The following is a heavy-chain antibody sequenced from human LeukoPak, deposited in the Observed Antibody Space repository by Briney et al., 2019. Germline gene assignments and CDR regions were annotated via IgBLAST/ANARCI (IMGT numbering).Heavy chain of an antibody. D-gene: IGHD3-3*01. J-gene: IGHJ4*02. Sequence: AASVKVSCKASGYTFTGYYMHWVRQAPGQGLEWMGWINPNSGGTNYAQKFQGRVTMTRDTSISTAHMELSRLRSDDTAVYYCARGLLGFWSGYSYWGQGTLVTVSS. CDR2: INPNSGGT. CDR1: GYTFTGYY. CDR3: ARGLLGFWSGYSY. V-gene: IGHV1-2*02.